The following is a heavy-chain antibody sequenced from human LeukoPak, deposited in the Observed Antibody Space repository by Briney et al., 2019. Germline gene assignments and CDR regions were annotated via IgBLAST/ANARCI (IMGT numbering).Heavy chain of an antibody. CDR2: IWYDATNK. V-gene: IGHV3-33*01. CDR3: AREKSYYYYVMDV. J-gene: IGHJ6*02. CDR1: GFTFSRHG. Sequence: GGSLRLSCSASGFTFSRHGMHWVRQAPGKGLEWVAVIWYDATNKYYADSVKGRFTVSRDNSKNTMYLQINSLRAEDTAVYSCAREKSYYYYVMDVWGQGTTVTVSS.